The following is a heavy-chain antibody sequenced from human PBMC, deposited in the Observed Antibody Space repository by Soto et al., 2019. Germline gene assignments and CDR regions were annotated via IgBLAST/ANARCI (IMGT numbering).Heavy chain of an antibody. CDR3: PRVDGYTHPSDF. CDR1: GFHFSTYR. Sequence: GGSLRLSCAPPGFHFSTYRMSWVPRGPGKGRNWVSSITPNSAYTDPADSLKGRFTIPRDNAKRSLYLQMNNLRVDDPALYFCPRVDGYTHPSDFWGQGTQVTVSS. CDR2: ITPNSAYT. D-gene: IGHD5-12*01. J-gene: IGHJ4*02. V-gene: IGHV3-21*01.